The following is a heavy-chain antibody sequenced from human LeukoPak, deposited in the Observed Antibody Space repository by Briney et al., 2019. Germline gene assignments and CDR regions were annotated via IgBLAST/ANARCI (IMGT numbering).Heavy chain of an antibody. V-gene: IGHV3-48*01. D-gene: IGHD2-15*01. CDR1: GFTFSSYS. CDR3: ARGDCSGGSCYLSLTAIDY. Sequence: GGSLRLSCAASGFTFSSYSMNWVRQAPGKGLEWVSYISASSNTIYYADSVKGRFTISRDNAKNSLYLQMNSLRAEDTAVYYCARGDCSGGSCYLSLTAIDYWGQGTLVTVSS. J-gene: IGHJ4*02. CDR2: ISASSNTI.